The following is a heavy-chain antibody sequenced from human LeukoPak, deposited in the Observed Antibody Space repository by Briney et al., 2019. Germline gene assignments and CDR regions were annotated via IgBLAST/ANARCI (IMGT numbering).Heavy chain of an antibody. CDR1: GASISSNNW. D-gene: IGHD2-21*02. CDR3: ARRVTASSYYLDS. Sequence: SETLSLTCAVSGASISSNNWWWSWVRQPPGKGLEWIGEIYHSRSTNYNPSLKSRVTMSVDKSKNQFSLSLNSVTAADTALYYCARRVTASSYYLDSWGQGTLVTVSS. V-gene: IGHV4-4*02. J-gene: IGHJ4*02. CDR2: IYHSRST.